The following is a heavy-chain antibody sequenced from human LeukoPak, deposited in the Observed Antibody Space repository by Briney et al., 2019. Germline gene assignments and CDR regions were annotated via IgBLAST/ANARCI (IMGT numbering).Heavy chain of an antibody. CDR2: MNPNSVNT. CDR1: GYTFTSYD. CDR3: ARAASNYDFWSGYYRGPDYYYYNMDV. V-gene: IGHV1-8*01. J-gene: IGHJ6*03. D-gene: IGHD3-3*01. Sequence: ASVKVSCKASGYTFTSYDINWGRQATGQGLEWMGWMNPNSVNTGYAQKFQGRVTMTRNTSISTAYMELRSLRSEDTAVYYCARAASNYDFWSGYYRGPDYYYYNMDVWGKGTTVTVSS.